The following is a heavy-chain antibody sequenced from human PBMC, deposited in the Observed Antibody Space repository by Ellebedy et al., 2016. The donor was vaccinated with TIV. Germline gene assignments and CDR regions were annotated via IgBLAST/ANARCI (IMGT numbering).Heavy chain of an antibody. CDR1: GFTFDDYA. Sequence: GGSLRLSCAASGFTFDDYAMHWVRQAPGKGLEWVSGISWNSGSIGYADSVKGRFIISRDNSKNTLYLQMNSLRAEDTAVYYCAKDRGSSSGWYTTLDYFDYWGQGTLVTVSS. J-gene: IGHJ4*02. CDR2: ISWNSGSI. D-gene: IGHD6-19*01. CDR3: AKDRGSSSGWYTTLDYFDY. V-gene: IGHV3-9*01.